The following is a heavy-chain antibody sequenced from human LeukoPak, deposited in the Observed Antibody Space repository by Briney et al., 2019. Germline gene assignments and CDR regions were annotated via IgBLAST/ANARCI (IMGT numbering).Heavy chain of an antibody. J-gene: IGHJ4*02. CDR1: GGSISSGDYY. V-gene: IGHV4-30-4*08. CDR3: GREALAPQHYFDWLFYFDY. CDR2: IYYSGST. D-gene: IGHD3-9*01. Sequence: ASETLSLTCTVSGGSISSGDYYWSWIRQPPGKGLEWIGYIYYSGSTYYNPSLKSRVTISVDTSKNQFSLKLSSVTAADTAVYYCGREALAPQHYFDWLFYFDYWGQGTLVTVSS.